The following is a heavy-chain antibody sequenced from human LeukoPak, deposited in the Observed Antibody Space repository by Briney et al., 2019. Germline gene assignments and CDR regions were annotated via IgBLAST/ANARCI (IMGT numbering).Heavy chain of an antibody. CDR2: IYYSGST. J-gene: IGHJ4*02. CDR1: GGSISSSSYY. V-gene: IGHV4-39*01. D-gene: IGHD2-2*01. Sequence: SETLSLTCTVSGGSISSSSYYWGWIRQPPGKGLEWIGSIYYSGSTYYNPSLKSRVTISVDTSKNQFSLKLSSVTAADTAVYYCARHWCSSTSCCAGFDFWGQGTLVTVSS. CDR3: ARHWCSSTSCCAGFDF.